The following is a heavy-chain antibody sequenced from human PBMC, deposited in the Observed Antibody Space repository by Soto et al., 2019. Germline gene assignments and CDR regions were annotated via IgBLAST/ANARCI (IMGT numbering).Heavy chain of an antibody. CDR1: GYTFTNHW. V-gene: IGHV5-10-1*01. Sequence: GESLKISCQGSGYTFTNHWITWVRQMPGKGLEWMGWINPSDSHTNYSPSFQGHVTMSVDKSISTAYLQWSSLKASDSAMYYCARHASYYVSSGYFGTYWGQGTLVTVSS. CDR2: INPSDSHT. CDR3: ARHASYYVSSGYFGTY. J-gene: IGHJ4*02. D-gene: IGHD3-22*01.